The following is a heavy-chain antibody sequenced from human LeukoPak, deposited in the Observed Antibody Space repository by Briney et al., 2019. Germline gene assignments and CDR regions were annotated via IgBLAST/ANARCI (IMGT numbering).Heavy chain of an antibody. CDR3: ERAYCGSPTCQARDQFDV. J-gene: IGHJ3*01. CDR2: VWYGGRTK. Sequence: TGGSLSLSCAASGFTLSTYAMHWVRQPPGKGLEWVATVWYGGRTKEYTDSVKGRFTISRDDGKNSLYLQMNSLRPEDTALYSCERAYCGSPTCQARDQFDVWGQGTMVTVSS. CDR1: GFTLSTYA. D-gene: IGHD2-2*01. V-gene: IGHV3-30*04.